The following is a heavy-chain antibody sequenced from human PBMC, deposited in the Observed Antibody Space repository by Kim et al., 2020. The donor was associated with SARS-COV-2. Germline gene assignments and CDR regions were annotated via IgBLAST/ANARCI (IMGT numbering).Heavy chain of an antibody. Sequence: ASVKVSCKASGYTFTSYDINWVRQATGQGLEWMGWMNPNSGNTGYAQKFQGRVTMTRNTSISTAYMELSSLRSEDTAMYYCARGGGRRYCSGGSCYNWFDPWGQGTLVTVSS. CDR1: GYTFTSYD. CDR3: ARGGGRRYCSGGSCYNWFDP. J-gene: IGHJ5*02. CDR2: MNPNSGNT. V-gene: IGHV1-8*01. D-gene: IGHD2-15*01.